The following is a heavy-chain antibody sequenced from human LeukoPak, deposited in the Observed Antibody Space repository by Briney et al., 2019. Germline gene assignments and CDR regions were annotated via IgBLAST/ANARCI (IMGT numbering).Heavy chain of an antibody. CDR2: IIPIFGTA. CDR1: GGTLSSYA. D-gene: IGHD2/OR15-2a*01. Sequence: ASVKVSCKASGGTLSSYAISWVRQAPGQGLEWMGGIIPIFGTANYAQKFQGRVTITADKSTSTAYMELSSLRAEDTALYYCAKDFLWRSGYYYYMDVWGKGTTVTVSS. CDR3: AKDFLWRSGYYYYMDV. V-gene: IGHV1-69*06. J-gene: IGHJ6*03.